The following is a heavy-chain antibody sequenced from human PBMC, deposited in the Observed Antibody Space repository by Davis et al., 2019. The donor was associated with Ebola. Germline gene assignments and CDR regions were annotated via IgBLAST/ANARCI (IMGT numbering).Heavy chain of an antibody. D-gene: IGHD6-13*01. CDR3: AKVKYYSTWRGGIDY. CDR1: GFTFSTNA. CDR2: LSGSGGRT. Sequence: GESLKISCAASGFTFSTNAMMWVRQAPGKGLEWVSALSGSGGRTYYADAVKGRFTIPRDNSNNTLYLQMNSLRAEDTALYYCAKVKYYSTWRGGIDYWGQGTLVTVSS. J-gene: IGHJ4*02. V-gene: IGHV3-23*01.